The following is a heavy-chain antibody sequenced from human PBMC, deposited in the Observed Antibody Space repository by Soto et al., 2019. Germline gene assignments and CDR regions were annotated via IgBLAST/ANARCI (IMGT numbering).Heavy chain of an antibody. Sequence: PVGSLRLSCAASGFTFSRYGMHWVRQAPGKGLEWVTVIWYDGSNKYYADSVKGRFTISRDNSKNTLYLQMNSRRAEDTAVYYCAKVIWGSIAARLRAYDIWGQGTMVTVSS. J-gene: IGHJ3*02. V-gene: IGHV3-30*02. CDR2: IWYDGSNK. CDR1: GFTFSRYG. CDR3: AKVIWGSIAARLRAYDI. D-gene: IGHD6-6*01.